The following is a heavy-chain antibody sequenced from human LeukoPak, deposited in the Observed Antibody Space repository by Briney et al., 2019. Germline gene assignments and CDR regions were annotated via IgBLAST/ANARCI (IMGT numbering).Heavy chain of an antibody. Sequence: GGSLRLSCAASGFTFSDYYMSWIRQAPGKGLEWVSYISGSGTTIYYADSVKGRFTVSRDNAKNSLYLQMNSLRAEDTAVYYCARDCSGHTCSDYWGQGTLVTVSS. CDR2: ISGSGTTI. J-gene: IGHJ4*02. CDR1: GFTFSDYY. V-gene: IGHV3-11*01. D-gene: IGHD2-15*01. CDR3: ARDCSGHTCSDY.